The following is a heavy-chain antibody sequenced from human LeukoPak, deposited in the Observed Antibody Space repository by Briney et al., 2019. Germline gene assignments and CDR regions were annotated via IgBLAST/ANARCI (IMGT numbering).Heavy chain of an antibody. V-gene: IGHV1-3*01. CDR3: ARGGYSYASGRYYFDY. Sequence: ASVKVSCKASGYTFTSYAMHWVRQAPGQRLEWMGWINAGNGNTKYSQKFQGRVTITRDTSASTAYMELSSLRSEDTAVYYCARGGYSYASGRYYFDYWGQGTLVTVSS. J-gene: IGHJ4*02. CDR1: GYTFTSYA. D-gene: IGHD5-18*01. CDR2: INAGNGNT.